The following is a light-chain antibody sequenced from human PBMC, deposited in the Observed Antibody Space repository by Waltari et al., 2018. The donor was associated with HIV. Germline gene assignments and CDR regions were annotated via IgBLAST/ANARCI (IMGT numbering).Light chain of an antibody. CDR2: EVS. CDR1: SSYVGGHNY. CDR3: NSYRSSTTPCV. Sequence: QSALTQPASVSGSPGQSITISCTGTSSYVGGHNYVSWYQQHPGKAPKLLIYEVSNRPSGVSNRFSGSKSGNTASMTISGLQAEYEADYYCNSYRSSTTPCVFGTGTKVTVL. V-gene: IGLV2-14*01. J-gene: IGLJ1*01.